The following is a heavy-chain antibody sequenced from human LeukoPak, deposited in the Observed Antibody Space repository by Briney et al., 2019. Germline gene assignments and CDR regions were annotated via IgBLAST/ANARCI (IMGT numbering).Heavy chain of an antibody. J-gene: IGHJ4*02. CDR2: ISGYNGNT. CDR1: GYTFTSYG. Sequence: ASVKVSCKGFGYTFTSYGISWVRQAPGQGLEWMGWISGYNGNTKYAQKFQGRVTMTTDTSTSTAYMELRSLRSDDTAVYYCARDSGTYYESDFDYWGQGTLVTVSS. D-gene: IGHD1-26*01. V-gene: IGHV1-18*01. CDR3: ARDSGTYYESDFDY.